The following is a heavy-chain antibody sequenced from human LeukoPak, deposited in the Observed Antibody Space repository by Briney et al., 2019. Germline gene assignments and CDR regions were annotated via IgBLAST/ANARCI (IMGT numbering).Heavy chain of an antibody. D-gene: IGHD2-15*01. CDR1: GGSFSGYY. V-gene: IGHV4-34*01. J-gene: IGHJ4*02. CDR3: ARGELEDIVVVVAATQRRYYFDY. Sequence: SETLSLTCVVYGGSFSGYYWSWIRQPPGKGLEWIGEINHSGSTNYNPSLKSRVTISVDTSKNQFSLKLSSVTAADTAVYYCARGELEDIVVVVAATQRRYYFDYWGQGTLVTVSS. CDR2: INHSGST.